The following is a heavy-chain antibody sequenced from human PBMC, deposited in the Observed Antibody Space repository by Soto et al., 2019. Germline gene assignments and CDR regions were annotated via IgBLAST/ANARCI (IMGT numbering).Heavy chain of an antibody. CDR3: AREGYCSSTSCYWNLYYYGMDV. CDR1: GFTFSSYS. Sequence: GGSLRLPCAASGFTFSSYSRNWVRQAPGKGLEWVSSISSSSSYIYYADSVKGRFTISRDNAKNPLYLQMNSLRAEDTAVYYCAREGYCSSTSCYWNLYYYGMDVWGQGTTVTVSS. J-gene: IGHJ6*02. CDR2: ISSSSSYI. V-gene: IGHV3-21*01. D-gene: IGHD2-2*01.